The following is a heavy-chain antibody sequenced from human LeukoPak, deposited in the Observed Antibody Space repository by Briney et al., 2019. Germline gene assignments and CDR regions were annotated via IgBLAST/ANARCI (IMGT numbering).Heavy chain of an antibody. CDR3: ARVLRVGWYFDL. J-gene: IGHJ2*01. CDR1: GVTVSNNY. Sequence: GGSLRLSCAASGVTVSNNYLTWVRQAPGEGLEWVSVIYSGGSTYYADSVKGRFTISRDNSKNTMYLQMSSLRAEDTAVYYCARVLRVGWYFDLWGRGTLVTVSS. V-gene: IGHV3-53*01. CDR2: IYSGGST.